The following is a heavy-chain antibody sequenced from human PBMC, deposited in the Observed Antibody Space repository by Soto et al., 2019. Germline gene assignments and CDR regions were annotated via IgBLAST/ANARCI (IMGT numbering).Heavy chain of an antibody. D-gene: IGHD2-2*01. V-gene: IGHV1-69*01. CDR1: GGTFSSYA. CDR3: ARDPNGRRQPAPMPHYYGMDV. J-gene: IGHJ6*02. CDR2: IIPIFGTA. Sequence: QVQLVQSGAEVKKPGSSVKVSCKASGGTFSSYAISWVRQAPGQGLEWMGGIIPIFGTANYAQKFQGRVTITADETTSTAYMELSSLRSEDTAVYYCARDPNGRRQPAPMPHYYGMDVWGQGTTVTVSS.